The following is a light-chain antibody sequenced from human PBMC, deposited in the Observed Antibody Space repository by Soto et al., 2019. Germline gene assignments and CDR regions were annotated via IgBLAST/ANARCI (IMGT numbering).Light chain of an antibody. J-gene: IGLJ1*01. V-gene: IGLV1-44*01. CDR1: SSNIGSNT. Sequence: QSVLTQPLSVSASPGQRVTISCSGGSSNIGSNTVAWYQHLPGTAPPRLIFTAGQRPSGVTGRFSGSKSGTSASLAISGLQSEDEGDYYCSAWDNSLNVYVVGPGTTLTVL. CDR3: SAWDNSLNVYV. CDR2: TAG.